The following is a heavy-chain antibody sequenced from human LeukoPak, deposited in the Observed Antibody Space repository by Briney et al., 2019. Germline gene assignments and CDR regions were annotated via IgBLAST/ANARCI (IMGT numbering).Heavy chain of an antibody. J-gene: IGHJ4*02. D-gene: IGHD2-15*01. CDR2: IFHSGNT. V-gene: IGHV4-4*02. CDR3: ACHSGWSGPSE. Sequence: SETLSLTCAVSGGSISSSWWSWLRQPPGKGLEWIGEIFHSGNTNYNPSLKSRVTISIEKSKNRFSLELSSVTAADTAVYYCACHSGWSGPSEWGQGTLVIVSS. CDR1: GGSISSSW.